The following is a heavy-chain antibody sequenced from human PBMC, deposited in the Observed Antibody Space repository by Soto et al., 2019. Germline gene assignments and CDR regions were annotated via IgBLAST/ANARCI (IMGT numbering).Heavy chain of an antibody. D-gene: IGHD3-10*01. CDR2: IYYSGST. CDR1: GGSISSDGNY. J-gene: IGHJ6*02. Sequence: PSETLSLTCTVSGGSISSDGNYWSWIRQHPGKGLEWIGYIYYSGSTNYNPSLKSRVTISVDTSKNQFSLKLNSVTAADTAVYYCARARMVRGIVYYYGMDVWGQGPRSPSP. V-gene: IGHV4-31*03. CDR3: ARARMVRGIVYYYGMDV.